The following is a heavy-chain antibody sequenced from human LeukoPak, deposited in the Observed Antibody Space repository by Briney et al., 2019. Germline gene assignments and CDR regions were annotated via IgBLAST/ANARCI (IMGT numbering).Heavy chain of an antibody. Sequence: VASVKVSCKASGGTFSSYAISWVRQAPGQGLEWMGRIIPIFGTANYAQKFQGRVTITTDESTSTAYMELSSLRSEDTAVYYCARVSDDSSTIGAFDIWGQGTMVTVSS. V-gene: IGHV1-69*05. CDR1: GGTFSSYA. CDR2: IIPIFGTA. D-gene: IGHD2-2*01. CDR3: ARVSDDSSTIGAFDI. J-gene: IGHJ3*02.